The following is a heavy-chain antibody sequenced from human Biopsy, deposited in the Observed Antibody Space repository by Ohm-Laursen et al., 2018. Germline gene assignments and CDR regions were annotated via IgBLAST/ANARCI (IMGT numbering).Heavy chain of an antibody. CDR2: NIPILGTG. J-gene: IGHJ1*01. CDR1: GGTFSNYG. V-gene: IGHV1-69*06. CDR3: ATKLTGYFHH. Sequence: LVKASCKAPGGTFSNYGVNWVRQAPGQGLEWLGGNIPILGTGNYAQKFQDRVTVAADTSTSTATMELRSLRSDDTAVYYCATKLTGYFHHWGQGTLVIVSS. D-gene: IGHD3-9*01.